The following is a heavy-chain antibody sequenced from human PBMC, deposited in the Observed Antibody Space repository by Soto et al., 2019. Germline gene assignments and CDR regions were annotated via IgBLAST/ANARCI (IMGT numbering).Heavy chain of an antibody. CDR1: GYTFTSYY. V-gene: IGHV1-46*01. CDR2: INPSGGST. CDR3: ARGGIAAAGQGPDYYYYGMDV. J-gene: IGHJ6*02. Sequence: ASVKVSCKASGYTFTSYYIHWVRQAPGQGLEWMGIINPSGGSTSCAQKFQGRLTMTRDTSTSTVYMELSSLRSEDTGVYYCARGGIAAAGQGPDYYYYGMDVWGQGTTVTVSS. D-gene: IGHD6-13*01.